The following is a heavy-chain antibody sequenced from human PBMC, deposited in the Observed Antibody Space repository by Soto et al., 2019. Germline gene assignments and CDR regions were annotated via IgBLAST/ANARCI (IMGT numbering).Heavy chain of an antibody. CDR2: FILIFGTA. V-gene: IGHV1-69*13. Sequence: GASVKVSCKASGGTFSSYAISWVRQAPGQVFEWMGGFILIFGTANYAQKFQGRVTITADESTSTAYMELRSLRSDDTAVYYCARDPPMVRMDVWGKGTTVTVSS. J-gene: IGHJ6*04. CDR3: ARDPPMVRMDV. D-gene: IGHD3-10*01. CDR1: GGTFSSYA.